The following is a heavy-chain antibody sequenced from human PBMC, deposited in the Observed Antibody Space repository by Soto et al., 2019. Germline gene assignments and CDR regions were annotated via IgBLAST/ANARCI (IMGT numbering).Heavy chain of an antibody. CDR1: GFTVSSSY. CDR3: ARDRTYRGDGDYFDY. V-gene: IGHV3-53*01. Sequence: EVQLMESGGGLIQPGGSLRLSCAASGFTVSSSYMSWVRLASGKGLECISVLYSGGTTYYADSVKGRFTISRDNSKNTLYLQMNSLRAEDTAVYFCARDRTYRGDGDYFDYWGQGTLVTVSS. D-gene: IGHD3-10*01. J-gene: IGHJ4*02. CDR2: LYSGGTT.